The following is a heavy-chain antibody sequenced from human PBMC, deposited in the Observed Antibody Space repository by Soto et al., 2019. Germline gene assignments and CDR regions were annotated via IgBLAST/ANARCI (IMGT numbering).Heavy chain of an antibody. CDR3: AKVSGPRIAAAVVPSYYFDY. J-gene: IGHJ4*02. Sequence: PGRSLRLSCAASGFTFSSYAMRWVRQAPWTLLEWVSAISGSGGSTYYADSVKGRFTISRDNSKNTLYLQMNSLRAEDTAVYYCAKVSGPRIAAAVVPSYYFDYWGQGTLVTV. CDR2: ISGSGGST. CDR1: GFTFSSYA. D-gene: IGHD6-13*01. V-gene: IGHV3-23*01.